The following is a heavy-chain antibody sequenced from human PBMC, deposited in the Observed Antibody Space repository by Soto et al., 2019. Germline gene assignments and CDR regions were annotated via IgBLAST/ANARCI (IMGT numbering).Heavy chain of an antibody. V-gene: IGHV3-33*01. CDR2: IWYDGSNK. J-gene: IGHJ4*02. Sequence: PGGSLRLSCAASGFTFSSYGMHWVRQAPGKGLEWVAVIWYDGSNKYYADSVKGRFTISRDNSKNTLYLQMNSLRAEDTAVYYCARDNPIIIVGAVDYWGQRTLVTVSS. CDR3: ARDNPIIIVGAVDY. D-gene: IGHD1-26*01. CDR1: GFTFSSYG.